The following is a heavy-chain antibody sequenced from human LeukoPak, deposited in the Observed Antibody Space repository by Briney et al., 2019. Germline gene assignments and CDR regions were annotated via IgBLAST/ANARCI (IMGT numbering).Heavy chain of an antibody. CDR1: GYPLTTGYY. V-gene: IGHV4-38-2*02. CDR2: IHHSGGT. Sequence: MASETLSLTCSVSGYPLTTGYYWGWIRQPPGKGLEWIGSIHHSGGTYYNSSLMSRVTISVDTSKNQFSLKLTSVTAADTAIYYCSRSYIPRGAFDIWGQGTMVTVSS. CDR3: SRSYIPRGAFDI. D-gene: IGHD2-21*01. J-gene: IGHJ3*02.